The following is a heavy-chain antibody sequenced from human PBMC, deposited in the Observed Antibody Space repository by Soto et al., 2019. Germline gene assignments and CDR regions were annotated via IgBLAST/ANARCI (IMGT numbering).Heavy chain of an antibody. J-gene: IGHJ4*02. CDR1: GGSFSGYY. V-gene: IGHV4-34*01. CDR2: INHSGST. D-gene: IGHD3-10*01. Sequence: SETLSLTCAVYGGSFSGYYWSWIRQPPGKGLEWIGEINHSGSTNYNPSLKSRVTISVDTSKNQFSLKLSSVTAADTAVYYCARGYGSGSYLRWWGGQGTLVTVSS. CDR3: ARGYGSGSYLRWW.